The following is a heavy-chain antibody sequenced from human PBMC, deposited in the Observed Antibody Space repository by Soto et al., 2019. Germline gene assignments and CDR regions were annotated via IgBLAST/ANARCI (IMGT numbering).Heavy chain of an antibody. J-gene: IGHJ6*02. CDR1: GGSFSGDY. CDR2: INHSGST. D-gene: IGHD3-10*01. Sequence: SETLSLTCAVYGGSFSGDYWCWIGQAPGKGLGWIGEINHSGSTNYNPSLKSRVTISVDTSKNQFSLKLSSVTAADTAVYYCARVSVTMVRGVNYYYYGMDVWGQGTTVT. CDR3: ARVSVTMVRGVNYYYYGMDV. V-gene: IGHV4-34*01.